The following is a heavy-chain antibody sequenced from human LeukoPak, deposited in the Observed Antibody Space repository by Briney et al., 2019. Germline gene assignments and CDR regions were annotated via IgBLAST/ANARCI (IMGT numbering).Heavy chain of an antibody. CDR2: IRSKTYGGAI. CDR3: ARDQLGGDPDDYYYYMDV. CDR1: GFFFGAYA. V-gene: IGHV3-49*03. J-gene: IGHJ6*03. Sequence: PGGSLRLSCTTSGFFFGAYAMSWFRQAPGKGLAWVGFIRSKTYGGAIEYAASVKGRFTISRDDSKGIAYLQMNSLKTEDTAVYYCARDQLGGDPDDYYYYMDVWGKGTTVTVSS. D-gene: IGHD4-17*01.